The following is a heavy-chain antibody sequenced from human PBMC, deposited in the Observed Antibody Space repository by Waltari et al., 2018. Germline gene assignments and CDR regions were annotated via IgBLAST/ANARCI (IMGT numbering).Heavy chain of an antibody. CDR2: IYYSGST. J-gene: IGHJ4*02. Sequence: QLQLQESGPGLVKPSETLSLTCTVPGGSISRSIYYWGGIRQPPGKGLEWIGSIYYSGSTYYNPSLKSRVTISVDTSKNQFSLKLSSVTAADTAVYYCARHLDIAVAGFFDYWGQGTLVTVSS. CDR1: GGSISRSIYY. V-gene: IGHV4-39*07. CDR3: ARHLDIAVAGFFDY. D-gene: IGHD6-19*01.